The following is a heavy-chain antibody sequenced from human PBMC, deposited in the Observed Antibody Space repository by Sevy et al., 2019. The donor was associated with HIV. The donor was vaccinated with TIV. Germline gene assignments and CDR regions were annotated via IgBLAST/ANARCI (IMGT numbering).Heavy chain of an antibody. CDR3: AKDLGEAGSWEFDY. D-gene: IGHD6-19*01. V-gene: IGHV3-23*01. CDR2: ISGSGTRT. J-gene: IGHJ4*02. CDR1: GFSFDSYG. Sequence: GGSLRLSCAVSGFSFDSYGMTWVRQAPGKGLEWVSGISGSGTRTYYADSVKGRFTISRDNSKNTLYLQMNSLRAEDTAVYYCAKDLGEAGSWEFDYWGQGTLVTVSS.